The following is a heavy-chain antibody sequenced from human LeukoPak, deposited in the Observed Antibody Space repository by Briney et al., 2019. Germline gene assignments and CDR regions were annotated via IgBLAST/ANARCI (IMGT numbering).Heavy chain of an antibody. V-gene: IGHV1-8*01. CDR2: MNPNSGNT. D-gene: IGHD1-1*01. CDR1: GYTFTSYD. Sequence: GASVKVSCKASGYTFTSYDINWVRQATGQGLEWMGWMNPNSGNTGYAQKFQGRVTMTRNTSISTAYMELSSLRSEDTAVYYCARMADWNDGIDYWGQGTLVTVSS. J-gene: IGHJ4*02. CDR3: ARMADWNDGIDY.